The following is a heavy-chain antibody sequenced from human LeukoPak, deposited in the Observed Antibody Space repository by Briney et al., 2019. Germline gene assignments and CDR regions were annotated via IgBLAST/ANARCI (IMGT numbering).Heavy chain of an antibody. D-gene: IGHD2-8*01. J-gene: IGHJ3*02. CDR2: IDPSGSST. CDR1: GYTFTNYY. CDR3: AGGTTNTKGAFDM. Sequence: ASVKVSCKASGYTFTNYYIHWVRQAPGQGLEWMGIIDPSGSSTSYAQKFQGRVTMTRDTSTSTVYMELSSLRSEDTAVYYCAGGTTNTKGAFDMWGQGTMVTVSS. V-gene: IGHV1-46*01.